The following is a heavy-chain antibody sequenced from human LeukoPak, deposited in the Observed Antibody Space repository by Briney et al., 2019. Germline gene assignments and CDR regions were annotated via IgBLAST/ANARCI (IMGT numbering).Heavy chain of an antibody. J-gene: IGHJ4*02. Sequence: GGSLRLSCAASGFTFSSYWMSWVRQAPGKGLEWVANIKQDGSEKYYVDSVKGRFTISGDNAKNSPYLQMNSLRAEDTAVYYCAGSYVTVWGPYFDYWGQGTLVTVSS. CDR1: GFTFSSYW. V-gene: IGHV3-7*01. D-gene: IGHD3-16*01. CDR3: AGSYVTVWGPYFDY. CDR2: IKQDGSEK.